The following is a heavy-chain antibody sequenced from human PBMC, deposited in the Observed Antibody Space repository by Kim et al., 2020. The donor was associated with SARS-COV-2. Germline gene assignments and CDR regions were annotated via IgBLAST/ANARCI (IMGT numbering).Heavy chain of an antibody. CDR1: GYTFTSYY. D-gene: IGHD3-10*01. V-gene: IGHV1-46*01. Sequence: ASVKVSCKASGYTFTSYYMHWVRQAPGQGLEWMGIINPSGGSTSYAQKFQGRVTMTRDTSTSTVYMELSSLRSEDTAVYYCAREVMVRGEEQAPSSFDYWGQGTLVTVSS. CDR3: AREVMVRGEEQAPSSFDY. CDR2: INPSGGST. J-gene: IGHJ4*02.